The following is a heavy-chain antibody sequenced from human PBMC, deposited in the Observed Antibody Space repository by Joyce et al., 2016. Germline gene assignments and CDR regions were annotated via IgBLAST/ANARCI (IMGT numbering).Heavy chain of an antibody. CDR3: AKIVAYCNRDCPPGYPNAFDS. CDR2: IRRSGDDT. V-gene: IGHV3-23*01. J-gene: IGHJ5*01. D-gene: IGHD2-21*02. CDR1: GFIFKDYA. Sequence: EVQLLESGGALVQPGGSLRLSCTASGFIFKDYAMSWVRQAPGKGLEWVSGIRRSGDDTYYGDSVKGRFTMSRDNSQNTLSLLMNSLRVEDTAVYYCAKIVAYCNRDCPPGYPNAFDSWGQGALVTVSS.